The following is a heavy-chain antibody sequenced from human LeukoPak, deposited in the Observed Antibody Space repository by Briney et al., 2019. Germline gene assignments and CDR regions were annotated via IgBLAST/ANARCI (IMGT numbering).Heavy chain of an antibody. CDR3: AKSGRCDFWSGLPGRSQNYYYYGMDV. CDR1: GFTFSSYA. V-gene: IGHV3-23*01. D-gene: IGHD3-3*01. Sequence: AGGSLRLSCAASGFTFSSYAMSWVRQAPGKGLEWVSIISGSGGNTYFADSVKGRFTISRDNSKNTLYVQMNSLRAEDTAVYYCAKSGRCDFWSGLPGRSQNYYYYGMDVWGQGTRSPSP. J-gene: IGHJ6*02. CDR2: ISGSGGNT.